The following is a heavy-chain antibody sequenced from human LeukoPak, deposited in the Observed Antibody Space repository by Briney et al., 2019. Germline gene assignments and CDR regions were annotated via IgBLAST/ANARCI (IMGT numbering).Heavy chain of an antibody. Sequence: ASVKVSCKASGYTFTSYDINWVRQATGQGLEWMGWMNPNSGNTGYAQKFQGRVTMTRNTSISTAYMELSSLRSEDTAVYYCARGLYYGSGSLYGMDVWGQGTTVTVSS. CDR1: GYTFTSYD. D-gene: IGHD3-10*01. CDR2: MNPNSGNT. J-gene: IGHJ6*02. V-gene: IGHV1-8*01. CDR3: ARGLYYGSGSLYGMDV.